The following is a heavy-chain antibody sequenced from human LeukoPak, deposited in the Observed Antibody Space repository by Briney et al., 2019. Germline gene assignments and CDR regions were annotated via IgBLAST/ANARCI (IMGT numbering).Heavy chain of an antibody. D-gene: IGHD6-6*01. V-gene: IGHV4-59*01. CDR2: IYYSGST. J-gene: IGHJ3*02. CDR3: ARALEYSSSLGAFDI. Sequence: SETLSLTCTVSGGSISSYYWSWIRQPPGKGLEWIGYIYYSGSTNYNPSLKSRVTISVGTSKSQFSLKLSSVTAADTAVYYCARALEYSSSLGAFDIWGQGTMVTVSS. CDR1: GGSISSYY.